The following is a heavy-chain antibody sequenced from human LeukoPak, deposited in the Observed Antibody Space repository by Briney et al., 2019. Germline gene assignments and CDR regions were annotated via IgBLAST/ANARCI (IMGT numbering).Heavy chain of an antibody. CDR2: IKEDGSER. Sequence: GGSLRLSCEGSAFIFSGHWMNWVRQTPGKGLEWVASIKEDGSERQYVDSVKGRFSISRDISKNTLYLQMNSLRAEDTAVYYCARDRSGWYDSWGQGTLVTVS. CDR3: ARDRSGWYDS. J-gene: IGHJ5*01. D-gene: IGHD3-3*01. V-gene: IGHV3-7*03. CDR1: AFIFSGHW.